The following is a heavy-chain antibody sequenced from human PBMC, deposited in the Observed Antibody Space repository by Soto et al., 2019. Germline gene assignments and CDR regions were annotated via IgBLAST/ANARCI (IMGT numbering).Heavy chain of an antibody. V-gene: IGHV4-59*01. CDR2: IYYSGST. Sequence: SETLSLTCTVSGGSISSYYWSWIRQPPGKGLEWIGYIYYSGSTNYNPSLKSRVTISVDTSKNQFSLKLSSVTAADTAVYYCARDNGYSYGYNLDHWGQGTLVTVSS. CDR1: GGSISSYY. D-gene: IGHD5-18*01. CDR3: ARDNGYSYGYNLDH. J-gene: IGHJ4*02.